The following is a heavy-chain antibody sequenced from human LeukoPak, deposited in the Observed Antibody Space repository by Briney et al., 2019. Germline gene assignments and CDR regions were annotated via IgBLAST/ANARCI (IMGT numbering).Heavy chain of an antibody. CDR3: ARAVDIVAPFDY. Sequence: GASVKVSCKASGFTFTGYYMHWVRQAPGQGLEWMGWINPNSGGTNYAQKFQGRVTMTRDTSISTAYMELSRLRSDDTAVYYCARAVDIVAPFDYWGQGTLVTVSS. D-gene: IGHD5-12*01. J-gene: IGHJ4*02. V-gene: IGHV1-2*02. CDR2: INPNSGGT. CDR1: GFTFTGYY.